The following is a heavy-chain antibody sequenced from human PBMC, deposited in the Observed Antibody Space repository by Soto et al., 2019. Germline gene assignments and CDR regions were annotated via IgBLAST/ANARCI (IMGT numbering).Heavy chain of an antibody. J-gene: IGHJ4*02. Sequence: SETLSLTCVVYGGSFSGYYWNWIRQPPGKGLEWIGEINHSGSTNYNPSLKSRVTISVDTSKNQFSLKLSSVTAADTAVYYCGRRYSGSVLEYWGKGTLDPVS. V-gene: IGHV4-34*01. CDR3: GRRYSGSVLEY. CDR1: GGSFSGYY. D-gene: IGHD1-26*01. CDR2: INHSGST.